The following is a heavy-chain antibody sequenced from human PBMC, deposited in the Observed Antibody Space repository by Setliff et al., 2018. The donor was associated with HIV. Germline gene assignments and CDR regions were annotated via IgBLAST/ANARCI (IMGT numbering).Heavy chain of an antibody. Sequence: ASVMVSYKASGYTFTDYTITWVRRAPGQGLEWTGRISANSGITDYAQKFRGRVTMTTDASTTTAYMELTDLRSDDTAFYYCARVPAVTRGDWFDPWGQGTLVTVSS. D-gene: IGHD2-2*01. CDR3: ARVPAVTRGDWFDP. CDR2: ISANSGIT. V-gene: IGHV1-18*01. J-gene: IGHJ5*02. CDR1: GYTFTDYT.